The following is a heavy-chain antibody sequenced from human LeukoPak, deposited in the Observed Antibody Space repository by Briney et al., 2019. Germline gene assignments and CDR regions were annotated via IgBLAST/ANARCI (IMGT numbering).Heavy chain of an antibody. Sequence: GGSLRLSCAASGFTFSSYAMTWVRQAPGKGLEWVSVISGSGGSTYYADSVKGRFTISRDNSKNTLYLQMNSQRAEDTAVYYCVKGFSLIVQSGMDVWGQGTTVTVSS. D-gene: IGHD6-6*01. J-gene: IGHJ6*02. CDR3: VKGFSLIVQSGMDV. CDR1: GFTFSSYA. CDR2: ISGSGGST. V-gene: IGHV3-23*01.